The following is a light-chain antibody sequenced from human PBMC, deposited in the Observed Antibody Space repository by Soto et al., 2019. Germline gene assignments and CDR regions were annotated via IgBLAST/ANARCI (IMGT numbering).Light chain of an antibody. J-gene: IGLJ1*01. CDR1: SSDVGSYNL. CDR3: CSYAASRTYV. V-gene: IGLV2-23*02. CDR2: EVD. Sequence: QSALTQPASVSGSPGQSITISCTGTSSDVGSYNLVSWYQQHPGKAPKLMIYEVDKRPSGVSNRFSASKSGNTAYLTISGLHTEDEADYYCCSYAASRTYVFGTGTKVTVL.